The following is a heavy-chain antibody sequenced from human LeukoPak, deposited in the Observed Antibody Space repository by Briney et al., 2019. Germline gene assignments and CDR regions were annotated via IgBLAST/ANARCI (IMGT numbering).Heavy chain of an antibody. CDR1: GYTFTSYG. J-gene: IGHJ6*02. CDR2: FIPIFGTA. CDR3: ASQIVVVPAADMFNYYYGMDV. D-gene: IGHD2-2*01. Sequence: GASVKVSCKASGYTFTSYGISWVRQAPGQGLEWMGGFIPIFGTANYAQKFQGRVTITADESTSTAYMELSSLRSEDTAVYYCASQIVVVPAADMFNYYYGMDVWGQGTTVTVSS. V-gene: IGHV1-69*13.